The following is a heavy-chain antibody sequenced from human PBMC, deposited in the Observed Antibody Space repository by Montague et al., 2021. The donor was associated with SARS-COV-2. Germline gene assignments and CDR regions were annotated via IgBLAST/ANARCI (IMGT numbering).Heavy chain of an antibody. CDR3: ARGVYNRVIFVVSPRYYSDY. CDR2: VSHPGSA. CDR1: TEAFNGYY. D-gene: IGHD3-9*01. J-gene: IGHJ4*02. V-gene: IGHV4-34*01. Sequence: SETLPLTCAVYTEAFNGYYWTWIRQPPGKGLEWIGEVSHPGSAKYNPSLKGRVSISLNTYRKQVSLSLTSVTAADTATYYCARGVYNRVIFVVSPRYYSDYWGQGNKVAVSA.